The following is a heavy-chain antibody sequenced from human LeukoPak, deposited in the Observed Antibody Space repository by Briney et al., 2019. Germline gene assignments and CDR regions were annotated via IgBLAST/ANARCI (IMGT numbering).Heavy chain of an antibody. D-gene: IGHD1-20*01. V-gene: IGHV1-18*01. CDR3: ARASGITGTQDY. CDR1: GYTFTSYG. CDR2: ISAYSGNT. J-gene: IGHJ4*02. Sequence: ASVKVSCTASGYTFTSYGISWVRQAPGQGLEWMGWISAYSGNTNYAQKLQGRVTMTTDTSTSTAYMELRSLRSDDTAVYYCARASGITGTQDYWGQGTLVTVSS.